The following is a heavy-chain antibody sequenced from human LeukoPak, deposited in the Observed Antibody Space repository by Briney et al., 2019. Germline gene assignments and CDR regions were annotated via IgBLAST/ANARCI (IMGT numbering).Heavy chain of an antibody. D-gene: IGHD5-18*01. CDR3: ARADTGFDY. J-gene: IGHJ4*02. CDR2: IYHSGST. Sequence: PSETLSLTFTVSGGSISSTNWWSWVRQPPGKGLEWIGEIYHSGSTNYSPSLKSRGTISVDKSKNQFSLKLSSVTAADTAVYYCARADTGFDYWGQGTLVTVSS. V-gene: IGHV4-4*02. CDR1: GGSISSTNW.